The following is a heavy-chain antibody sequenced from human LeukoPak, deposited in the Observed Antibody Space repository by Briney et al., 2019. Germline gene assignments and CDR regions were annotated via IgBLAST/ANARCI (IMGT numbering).Heavy chain of an antibody. J-gene: IGHJ4*02. V-gene: IGHV4-4*07. CDR1: GGSISSYY. CDR2: IYTSGST. D-gene: IGHD3-10*01. Sequence: PSETLSLTCTVSGGSISSYYWSWIRQPAGKGLEWIGRIYTSGSTNYNPTPKTPATMSVARSKTKFTLKLTSVTAAATAVYYCARDTRHTDRFGELFVYWGQATLVTVSS. CDR3: ARDTRHTDRFGELFVY.